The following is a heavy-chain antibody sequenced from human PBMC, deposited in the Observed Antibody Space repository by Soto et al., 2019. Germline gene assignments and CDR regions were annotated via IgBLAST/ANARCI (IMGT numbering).Heavy chain of an antibody. CDR1: GVTCGSYS. CDR2: ISSSSGYI. Sequence: RHSSRAAGVTCGSYSMNWVRQAPGKGLEWVSSISSSSGYIYYADSVKGRFTISRDNAKNSLYLQMNSLRAEDKAVYYCAREDGGMDVSGQGTTVTVS. J-gene: IGHJ6*02. CDR3: AREDGGMDV. V-gene: IGHV3-21*01.